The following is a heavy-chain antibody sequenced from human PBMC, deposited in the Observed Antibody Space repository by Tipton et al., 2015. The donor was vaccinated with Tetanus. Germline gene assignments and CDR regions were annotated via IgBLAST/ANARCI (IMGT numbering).Heavy chain of an antibody. CDR3: LRGDNRDY. V-gene: IGHV3-21*01. D-gene: IGHD3-16*01. CDR1: GFNFSTYT. CDR2: IGSDKYT. J-gene: IGHJ4*02. Sequence: SLRLSCVGSGFNFSTYTMNWVRQAPGKGLEWVSSIGSDKYTYYLDSVKDRFTISRDNAKNSVYLQMNSLRAEDGAVYYCLRGDNRDYWGQGTPVTVSS.